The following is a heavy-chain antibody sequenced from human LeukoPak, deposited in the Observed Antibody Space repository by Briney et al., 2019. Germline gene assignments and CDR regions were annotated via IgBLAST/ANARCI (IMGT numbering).Heavy chain of an antibody. D-gene: IGHD1-26*01. J-gene: IGHJ6*03. Sequence: GESLKISCKGSGYNFNTYWMAWVRQMPGKGLEWMGIIYPGGSETRYSPSFQGQVTISADKSISTAYLQWSSLKASDTAMYYCARHLSVGFDYYYYYMDVWGKGSTVTVSS. CDR3: ARHLSVGFDYYYYYMDV. CDR2: IYPGGSET. V-gene: IGHV5-51*01. CDR1: GYNFNTYW.